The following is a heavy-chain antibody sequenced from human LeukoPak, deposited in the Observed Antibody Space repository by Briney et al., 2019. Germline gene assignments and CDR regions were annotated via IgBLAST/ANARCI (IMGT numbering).Heavy chain of an antibody. CDR2: INHSGST. CDR1: GGSFSGYY. CDR3: ARLLSFVPAATAPFGLRVVSRFDY. V-gene: IGHV4-34*01. D-gene: IGHD2-2*01. Sequence: SETLSLTCAVYGGSFSGYYWSWIRQPPGKGLEWIGEINHSGSTNYNPSLKSRVTISVDTSKNQFSLKLSSVTAADTAVYYCARLLSFVPAATAPFGLRVVSRFDYWGQGTLVTVSS. J-gene: IGHJ4*02.